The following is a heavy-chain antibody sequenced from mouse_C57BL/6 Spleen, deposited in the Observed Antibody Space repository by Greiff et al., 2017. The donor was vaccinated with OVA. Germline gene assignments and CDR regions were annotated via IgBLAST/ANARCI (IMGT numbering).Heavy chain of an antibody. Sequence: VHVKQSVAELVRPGASVKLSCTASGFNIKNTYMHWVKQRPEQGLEWIGRIDPANGNTKYAPQFQGKATITADTSSNTAYLQLSSLTSEDTAIYYCASNWDVSYAMDYWGQGTSVTVSS. J-gene: IGHJ4*01. CDR3: ASNWDVSYAMDY. CDR2: IDPANGNT. V-gene: IGHV14-3*01. D-gene: IGHD4-1*01. CDR1: GFNIKNTY.